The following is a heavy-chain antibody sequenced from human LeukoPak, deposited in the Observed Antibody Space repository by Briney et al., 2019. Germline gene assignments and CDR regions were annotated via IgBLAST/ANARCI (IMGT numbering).Heavy chain of an antibody. CDR2: INAGNGNT. J-gene: IGHJ4*02. CDR1: GYIFTDYA. Sequence: ASVRVSCKTSGYIFTDYAMHWVRQAPGQRLEWMGWINAGNGNTKYSQKFQGRVTITRDTSASTVYMELRSLRSEDTAIYYCAKLATSDTGETYWGQGTLVTVSS. CDR3: AKLATSDTGETY. V-gene: IGHV1-3*01. D-gene: IGHD3-16*01.